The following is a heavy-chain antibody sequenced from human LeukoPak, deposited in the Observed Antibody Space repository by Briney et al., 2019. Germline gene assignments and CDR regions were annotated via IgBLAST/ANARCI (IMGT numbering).Heavy chain of an antibody. Sequence: ASVKVSCKASGYTLTGYYMHWVRQAPGQGLEWMGWINPNSGGTNYAQKFQGRVTMTRDTSISTAYMELSRLRSDDTAVYYCASLIVVVPAAIGYYHMDVWGKGTTVTVSS. V-gene: IGHV1-2*02. CDR3: ASLIVVVPAAIGYYHMDV. CDR1: GYTLTGYY. J-gene: IGHJ6*03. D-gene: IGHD2-2*01. CDR2: INPNSGGT.